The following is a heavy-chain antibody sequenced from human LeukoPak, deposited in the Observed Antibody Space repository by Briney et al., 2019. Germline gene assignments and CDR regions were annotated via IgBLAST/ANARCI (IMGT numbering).Heavy chain of an antibody. D-gene: IGHD3-22*01. J-gene: IGHJ6*02. CDR2: IGATGDT. V-gene: IGHV3-13*01. CDR1: GFSFSSYH. CDR3: VRDYYESGGYNNGMDV. Sequence: PGRSLRLSCAASGFSFSSYHMHWVRQATGEGLEWVSGIGATGDTYYLDSVKGRFTISRENSKSSLYLQMNSLRAGDTAVYYCVRDYYESGGYNNGMDVWGLGTTVTVSS.